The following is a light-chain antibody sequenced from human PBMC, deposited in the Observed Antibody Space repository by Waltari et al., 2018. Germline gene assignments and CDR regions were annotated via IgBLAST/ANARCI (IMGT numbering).Light chain of an antibody. V-gene: IGKV1-39*01. Sequence: DIQMTQSPSSLSASVGDRVTVTCRASHNINKSFNWYQPKPGRAPKLLIYGESTLQSGVPSRFSGSGSGTDFTLTISSLQPEDAATYYCQQSYSAPYTFGQGTRVEIK. CDR3: QQSYSAPYT. J-gene: IGKJ2*01. CDR2: GES. CDR1: HNINKS.